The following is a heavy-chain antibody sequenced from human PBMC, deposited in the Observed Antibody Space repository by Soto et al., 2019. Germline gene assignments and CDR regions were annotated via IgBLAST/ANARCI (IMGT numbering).Heavy chain of an antibody. J-gene: IGHJ3*01. D-gene: IGHD3-10*01. CDR1: GGSVGSGDFS. CDR2: IYSSGST. V-gene: IGHV4-30-2*01. CDR3: ARDSYERIGGGVNDTFEV. Sequence: QLHLQESGSGLVRPSQTLSLTCTVSGGSVGSGDFSWSWIRQPLGKGLEWVGCIYSSGSTHYSPSLSGRVTVSIDRSKNQISLMLTSVTAADTAVYYCARDSYERIGGGVNDTFEVWGQGTVVTVSS.